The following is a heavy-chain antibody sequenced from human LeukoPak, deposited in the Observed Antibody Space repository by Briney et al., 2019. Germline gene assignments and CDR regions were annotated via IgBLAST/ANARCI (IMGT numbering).Heavy chain of an antibody. D-gene: IGHD3-10*01. CDR2: INSDGSST. J-gene: IGHJ4*02. CDR3: AKDAVWFGELLVYFDH. Sequence: GGSLRLSCAASGFTFSSYWMHWVRQAPGKGLVWVSRINSDGSSTSYADSVKGRFTISRDNSKNTLYLQMNSLRAEDTAVYYCAKDAVWFGELLVYFDHWGQGALVTVSS. V-gene: IGHV3-74*01. CDR1: GFTFSSYW.